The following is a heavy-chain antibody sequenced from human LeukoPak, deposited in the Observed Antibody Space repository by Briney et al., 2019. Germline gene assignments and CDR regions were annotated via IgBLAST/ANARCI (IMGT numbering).Heavy chain of an antibody. D-gene: IGHD5-18*01. J-gene: IGHJ4*02. Sequence: PSETLSLTCTVSGGSISSYYWSWIRQPPGKGLECVVYIHYSGSTNYNPSLKSRVTISVDTSKNQFSLKLSPVTAADTAVYYCARAAVDTAMDWKFDYWGQGTLVTVSS. V-gene: IGHV4-59*01. CDR3: ARAAVDTAMDWKFDY. CDR1: GGSISSYY. CDR2: IHYSGST.